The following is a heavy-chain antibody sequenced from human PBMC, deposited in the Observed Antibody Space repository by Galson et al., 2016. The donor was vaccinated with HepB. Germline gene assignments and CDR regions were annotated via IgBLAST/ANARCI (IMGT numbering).Heavy chain of an antibody. V-gene: IGHV3-23*01. D-gene: IGHD6-13*01. CDR3: AKGQQLAYFDY. Sequence: SLRLSCAASGFTFSSYAMYWVRQAPGKGLEWVSGISGSGASTTYADSVKGRFTISRDNSKNTLYLQMNSLRAEDTAVYYCAKGQQLAYFDYWGQGTLVTVSS. J-gene: IGHJ4*02. CDR1: GFTFSSYA. CDR2: ISGSGAST.